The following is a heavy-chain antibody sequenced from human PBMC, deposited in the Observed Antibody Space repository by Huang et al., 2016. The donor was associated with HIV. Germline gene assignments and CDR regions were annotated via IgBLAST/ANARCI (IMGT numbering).Heavy chain of an antibody. Sequence: EVQLVESGGGLIQPGGSLRLSCAVSGFTVSSNYMSWVRQAPGKGLEWVSVIHNGGNTYYDDSGKGRLAISRDNCKNTLYLQMNSLRAEDTAVYYCAREFCGGDCFRSRDAFDIWGQGTMVTVAS. D-gene: IGHD2-21*02. J-gene: IGHJ3*02. V-gene: IGHV3-53*01. CDR2: IHNGGNT. CDR1: GFTVSSNY. CDR3: AREFCGGDCFRSRDAFDI.